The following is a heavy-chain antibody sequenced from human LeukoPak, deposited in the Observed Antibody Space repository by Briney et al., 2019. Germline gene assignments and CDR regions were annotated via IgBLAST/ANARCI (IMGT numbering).Heavy chain of an antibody. V-gene: IGHV1-69*05. CDR2: VIPIFGTP. CDR1: GVTLSSYA. Sequence: SVKVSCKASGVTLSSYAITWVRQAPGQGLEWMGGVIPIFGTPTYAQKFQGRVTVTTDESTSTAYMELRSLRSDDTAVYYCARVGDYGSGSYYNAFDIWGQGTMVTVSS. J-gene: IGHJ3*02. D-gene: IGHD3-10*01. CDR3: ARVGDYGSGSYYNAFDI.